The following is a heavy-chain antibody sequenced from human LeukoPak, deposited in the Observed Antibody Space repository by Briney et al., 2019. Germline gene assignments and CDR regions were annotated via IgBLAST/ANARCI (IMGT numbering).Heavy chain of an antibody. D-gene: IGHD4-23*01. CDR1: GYTFTSHD. J-gene: IGHJ4*02. Sequence: ASVKVSCKASGYTFTSHDINWVRQATGQGLEWVGWMNPNSGNTGFAQKFLGRVTITRSTSISTAYMELSSLRSEDTAVFYCARGSGNPSYFDYWGQGTLVTVSS. CDR2: MNPNSGNT. V-gene: IGHV1-8*01. CDR3: ARGSGNPSYFDY.